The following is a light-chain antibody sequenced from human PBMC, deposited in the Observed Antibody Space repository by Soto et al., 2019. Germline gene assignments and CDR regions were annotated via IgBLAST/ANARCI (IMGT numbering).Light chain of an antibody. J-gene: IGKJ4*01. CDR3: QQRSNWPLT. CDR2: DAS. CDR1: QSVGTS. V-gene: IGKV3-11*01. Sequence: EIVLTQSPVTLSLSPGERGTLSCRASQSVGTSLAWYQQKPGQAPRLLIYDASNRATGIPARFSGSGSGTDFTLTISSLEPEDFAVYYCQQRSNWPLTFGGGTKVDIK.